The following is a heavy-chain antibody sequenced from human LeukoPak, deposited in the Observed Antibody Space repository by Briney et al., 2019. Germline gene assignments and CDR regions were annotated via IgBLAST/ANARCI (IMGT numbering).Heavy chain of an antibody. CDR2: ISGSGGST. D-gene: IGHD2-15*01. J-gene: IGHJ4*02. CDR3: AKDLHIVVVVAVPTY. V-gene: IGHV3-23*01. CDR1: GFTFSSYA. Sequence: GGSLRLSCAASGFTFSSYAMSWVRQAPGKGLEWVSAISGSGGSTYYTDSVKGRFTISRDNSKNTLYLQMNSLRAEDTAVYYCAKDLHIVVVVAVPTYWGQGTLVTVSS.